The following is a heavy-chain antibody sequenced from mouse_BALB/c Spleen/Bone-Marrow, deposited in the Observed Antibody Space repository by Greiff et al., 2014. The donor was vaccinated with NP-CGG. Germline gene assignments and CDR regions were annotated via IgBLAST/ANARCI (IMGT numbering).Heavy chain of an antibody. CDR3: AKFTRDY. CDR2: INPGIGGT. J-gene: IGHJ2*02. V-gene: IGHV1-54*01. Sequence: VHLVESGDELVRPGTSVKVSCKASGYAFTNYLIEWFKQRPGQGLEWIGRINPGIGGTTYNAKFKGKATLTADKSSTTAYMQLSSLTSDDSAVYFCAKFTRDYWGQGTSLTASS. CDR1: GYAFTNYL.